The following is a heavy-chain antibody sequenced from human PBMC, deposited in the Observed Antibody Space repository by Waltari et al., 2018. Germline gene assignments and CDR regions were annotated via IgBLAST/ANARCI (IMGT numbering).Heavy chain of an antibody. D-gene: IGHD2-21*01. CDR1: GGTFSSYA. Sequence: QVQLVQSGAEVKKPGSSVKVSCKASGGTFSSYAISWVRQAPGQGLEWMGGIIPIFGTANYAQKFQGRVTITADESTSTAYMELSSLRSEDTAVYYCARVAYCGGDCSSGWFDPWGQGTLVTVSS. J-gene: IGHJ5*02. CDR3: ARVAYCGGDCSSGWFDP. V-gene: IGHV1-69*13. CDR2: IIPIFGTA.